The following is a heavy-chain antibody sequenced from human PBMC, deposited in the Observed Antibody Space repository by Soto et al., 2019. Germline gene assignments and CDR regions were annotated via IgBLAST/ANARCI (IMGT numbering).Heavy chain of an antibody. Sequence: QVQLVQSGAEVKKPGASVKVSCKASGYTFTSYAMHWVRQAPGQRLEWMGWINAGNGNTKYSQKCQGRVTITRDTSASIAYMELRSLRSEDTAVYYCARADVLRYFDWLLRPYGMDVWGQGTTVTVSS. D-gene: IGHD3-9*01. CDR2: INAGNGNT. CDR1: GYTFTSYA. J-gene: IGHJ6*02. CDR3: ARADVLRYFDWLLRPYGMDV. V-gene: IGHV1-3*01.